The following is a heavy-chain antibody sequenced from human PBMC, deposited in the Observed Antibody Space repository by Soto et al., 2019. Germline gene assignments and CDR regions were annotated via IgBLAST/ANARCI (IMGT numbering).Heavy chain of an antibody. J-gene: IGHJ6*02. D-gene: IGHD6-6*01. V-gene: IGHV3-9*01. CDR1: GFTFSDYA. CDR2: ISWNGGSI. Sequence: EGQLAESGGGLVQPGRSLRLSCAASGFTFSDYAMHWVRQVPGKGLEWISGISWNGGSIGYADSIKGRFIISRDNAKNSLYLEMYSLRLEDTALYYCAKDRGVRGYYYYYGMDVWGQGTTVTVSS. CDR3: AKDRGVRGYYYYYGMDV.